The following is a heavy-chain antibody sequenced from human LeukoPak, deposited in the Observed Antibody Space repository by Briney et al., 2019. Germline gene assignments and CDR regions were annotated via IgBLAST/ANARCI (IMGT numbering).Heavy chain of an antibody. V-gene: IGHV3-30*16. Sequence: GGSLTLSCAASGFTLRGYAIHWLRQAPGKGREWVAVISYDGTYKYYAGSVKGRFTISRDNSKNTLYLQMDSLRAEDTAVYYCARGGGACINGLCYIDYWGQGTLVTVSS. J-gene: IGHJ4*02. D-gene: IGHD2-8*01. CDR1: GFTLRGYA. CDR3: ARGGGACINGLCYIDY. CDR2: ISYDGTYK.